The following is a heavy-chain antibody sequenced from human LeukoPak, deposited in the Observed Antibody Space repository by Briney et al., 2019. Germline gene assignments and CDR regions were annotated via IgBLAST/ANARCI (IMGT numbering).Heavy chain of an antibody. J-gene: IGHJ3*02. CDR1: GGSISSYY. V-gene: IGHV4-59*01. CDR2: IYYSGST. D-gene: IGHD4-17*01. CDR3: ARDIAYGDYRDAFDI. Sequence: SETLSLTYTVSGGSISSYYWSWIRQPPGKGLEWIGYIYYSGSTNYNPSLKSRVTISVDTSKNQFSLKLSSVTAADTAVYYCARDIAYGDYRDAFDIWGQGTMVTVSS.